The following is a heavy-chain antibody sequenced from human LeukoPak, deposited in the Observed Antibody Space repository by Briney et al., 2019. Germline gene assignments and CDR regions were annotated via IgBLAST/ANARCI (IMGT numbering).Heavy chain of an antibody. D-gene: IGHD1-26*01. Sequence: GGSLRLSCAASGFTFSSYAMHWVRQAPGKGLEWVAVISYDGSNKYYADSVKGRFTISRDNSKNTLYPQMNSLRAEDTAVYYCARAHIVGDAFDIWGQGTMVTVSS. V-gene: IGHV3-30-3*01. CDR1: GFTFSSYA. J-gene: IGHJ3*02. CDR2: ISYDGSNK. CDR3: ARAHIVGDAFDI.